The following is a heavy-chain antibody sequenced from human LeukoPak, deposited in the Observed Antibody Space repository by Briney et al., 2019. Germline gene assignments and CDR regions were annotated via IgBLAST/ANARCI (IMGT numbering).Heavy chain of an antibody. CDR3: AKDLLDYYDSSGYFFDY. D-gene: IGHD3-22*01. CDR1: GFIFSSYA. V-gene: IGHV3-23*01. Sequence: GGSLRLSCAASGFIFSSYAMSWVRQAPGKGLEWVSAISGSGGSTYYADSVKGRFTISRDNSKNTLYLQMNSLRAEDTAVYYCAKDLLDYYDSSGYFFDYWGQGTLVTVSS. CDR2: ISGSGGST. J-gene: IGHJ4*02.